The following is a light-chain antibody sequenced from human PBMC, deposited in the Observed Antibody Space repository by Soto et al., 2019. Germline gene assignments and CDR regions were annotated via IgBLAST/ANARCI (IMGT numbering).Light chain of an antibody. CDR1: GSGVGNYNY. Sequence: QSALTQPPSASGSPGQSVTISCTGTGSGVGNYNYVSWYQQHPGNAPKLVIYEVSKRPSGVPDRFSGSKSGYTASLTVSGLQAEDEADYYCASYAGSKGVLFGGGTKLTVL. CDR2: EVS. CDR3: ASYAGSKGVL. V-gene: IGLV2-8*01. J-gene: IGLJ3*02.